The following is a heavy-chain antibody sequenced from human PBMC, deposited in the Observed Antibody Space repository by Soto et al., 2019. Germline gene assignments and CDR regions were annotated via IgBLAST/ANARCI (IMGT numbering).Heavy chain of an antibody. J-gene: IGHJ4*02. CDR3: AKDVLTGYYGYFDY. V-gene: IGHV3-23*01. CDR1: GFTFSSYA. D-gene: IGHD3-9*01. CDR2: ISGSGGST. Sequence: GGSLRLSCAASGFTFSSYAMSWVRQAPGKWLEWASAISGSGGSTYYADSVKGRFTISRDNSKNTLYLQMNSLRAEDTAVYYCAKDVLTGYYGYFDYWGQGTLVTVSS.